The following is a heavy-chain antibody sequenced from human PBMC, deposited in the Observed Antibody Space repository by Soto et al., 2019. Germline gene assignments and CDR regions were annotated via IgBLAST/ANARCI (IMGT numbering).Heavy chain of an antibody. CDR1: GFTFSSYW. D-gene: IGHD1-20*01. J-gene: IGHJ6*02. Sequence: EVQLVESGGGLVQPGGSLRLSCAASGFTFSSYWMHWVRQAPGKGLVWVSRINSDGSSTSYADSVKGRFTISRDNAKNTLYLQMNSLRAEDTAVYYCARSLRITGTPYYYYGMDVWGQGTTVTVSS. CDR3: ARSLRITGTPYYYYGMDV. V-gene: IGHV3-74*01. CDR2: INSDGSST.